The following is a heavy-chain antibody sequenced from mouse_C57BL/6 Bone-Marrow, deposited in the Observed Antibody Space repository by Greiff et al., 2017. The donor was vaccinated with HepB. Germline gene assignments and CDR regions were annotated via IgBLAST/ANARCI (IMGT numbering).Heavy chain of an antibody. CDR1: GFTFSSYA. CDR3: TRGYYGSNYYAMDY. V-gene: IGHV5-9-1*02. J-gene: IGHJ4*01. CDR2: ISSGGDYI. D-gene: IGHD1-1*01. Sequence: EVKVVESGEGLVKPGGSLKLFCAASGFTFSSYAMSWVRQTPEKRLEWVAYISSGGDYIYYADTVKGRFTISRDNARNTLYLQMSSLKSEDTAMYYCTRGYYGSNYYAMDYWGQGTSVTVSS.